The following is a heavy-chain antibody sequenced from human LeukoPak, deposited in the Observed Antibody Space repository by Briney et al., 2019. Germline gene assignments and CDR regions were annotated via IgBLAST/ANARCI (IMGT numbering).Heavy chain of an antibody. J-gene: IGHJ4*02. CDR1: GFSFISYG. V-gene: IGHV3-30*18. Sequence: GGSLRLSCAASGFSFISYGMHWVRQAPGKGLEWVGVISDDGRIKDYADSVKGRFTISRDNSKDTLYLQMNSLRDEDTAVYYCAKRPSDYGDYVSYFDYWGQGTPVTVSS. CDR2: ISDDGRIK. D-gene: IGHD4-17*01. CDR3: AKRPSDYGDYVSYFDY.